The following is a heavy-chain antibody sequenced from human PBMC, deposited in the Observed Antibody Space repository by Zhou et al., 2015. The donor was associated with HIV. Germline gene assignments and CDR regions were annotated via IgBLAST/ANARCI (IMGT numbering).Heavy chain of an antibody. CDR3: AREYYYDRSGYHGY. CDR1: GGTFSTYA. D-gene: IGHD3-22*01. J-gene: IGHJ4*02. Sequence: QLQLVQSGAEVKKPGSSVKVSCKASGGTFSTYAISWVRQAPGQGLEWMGGITPILATTKYAQKFQGRVTITADRSTNTAYMDLRGLSSEDTAVYYCAREYYYDRSGYHGYWGQGTLVTVSS. V-gene: IGHV1-69*06. CDR2: ITPILATT.